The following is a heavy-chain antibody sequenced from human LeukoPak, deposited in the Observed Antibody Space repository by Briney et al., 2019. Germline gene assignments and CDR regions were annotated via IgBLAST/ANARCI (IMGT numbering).Heavy chain of an antibody. V-gene: IGHV3-30*02. CDR2: IYYDGSNT. CDR3: ARRTGTKGVSLDP. Sequence: AGSLRLSCAASGFTFSHYGMYWVRQAPGKGLEWLTFIYYDGSNTYYADTVRGRFTSSRDNSKNTLYLQMNSLRVEDSAVYYCARRTGTKGVSLDPWGQGTLVTVSS. CDR1: GFTFSHYG. D-gene: IGHD2-8*01. J-gene: IGHJ5*02.